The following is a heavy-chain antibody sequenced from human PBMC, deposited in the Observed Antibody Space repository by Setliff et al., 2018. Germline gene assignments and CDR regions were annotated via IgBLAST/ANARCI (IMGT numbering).Heavy chain of an antibody. Sequence: GGSLRLSCAASGFIFSSYWMNWVRQAPGKGLEWVATINQDGSGKYYVDSVKGRFTISRDNAKNSLYLQMSSLRAEDTAVYYCARVASIMILVDIFFPNDAFDIWGQGTMVTVSS. CDR2: INQDGSGK. CDR3: ARVASIMILVDIFFPNDAFDI. CDR1: GFIFSSYW. J-gene: IGHJ3*02. D-gene: IGHD3-22*01. V-gene: IGHV3-7*01.